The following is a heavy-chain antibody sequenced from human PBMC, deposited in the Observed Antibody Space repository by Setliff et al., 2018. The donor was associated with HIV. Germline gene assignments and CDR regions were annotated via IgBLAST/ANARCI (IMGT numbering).Heavy chain of an antibody. D-gene: IGHD2-2*01. CDR3: ARGTLVVPDARDYYYYLDI. V-gene: IGHV4-34*01. Sequence: SETLSLTCAVYGGSFSGYYWTWIRQPPGKGLGWIGEINHSGSTNDNPSLKSRLTISVDTSKNQFSLRLRSVTAADSAVYYCARGTLVVPDARDYYYYLDIWGQGNTVTVSS. J-gene: IGHJ6*03. CDR2: INHSGST. CDR1: GGSFSGYY.